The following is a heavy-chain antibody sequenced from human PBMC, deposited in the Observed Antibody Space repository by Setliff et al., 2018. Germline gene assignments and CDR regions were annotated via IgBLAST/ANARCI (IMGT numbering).Heavy chain of an antibody. J-gene: IGHJ4*02. D-gene: IGHD2-15*01. CDR3: ARTCSGSGCYAGLES. CDR2: IWDDGGNK. V-gene: IGHV3-30-3*01. Sequence: GGSLRLSCAASGFTFSHYPMHWVRQAPGKGLEWVAVIWDDGGNKYHADSVKGRFTISRDNSKNTLYLQMNSLRPEDTAVYYCARTCSGSGCYAGLESWGQGTPVTVSS. CDR1: GFTFSHYP.